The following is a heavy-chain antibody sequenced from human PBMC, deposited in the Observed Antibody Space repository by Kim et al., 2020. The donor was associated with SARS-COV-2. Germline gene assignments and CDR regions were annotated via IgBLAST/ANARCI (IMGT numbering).Heavy chain of an antibody. CDR2: IYYSGST. J-gene: IGHJ3*02. D-gene: IGHD3-22*01. V-gene: IGHV4-59*01. CDR3: AREGYYDSSGYYQHDAFDI. Sequence: SETLSLTCTVSGGSISSYYWSWIRQPPGKGLEWIGYIYYSGSTNYNPSLKSRVTISVDTSKNQFSLKLSSVTAADTAVYDCAREGYYDSSGYYQHDAFDIRRQRAMFPVSS. CDR1: GGSISSYY.